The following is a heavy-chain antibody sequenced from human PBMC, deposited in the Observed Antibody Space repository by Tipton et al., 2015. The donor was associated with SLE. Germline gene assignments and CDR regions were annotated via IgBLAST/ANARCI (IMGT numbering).Heavy chain of an antibody. CDR3: ARGPYYYMDV. CDR2: IYYSGST. J-gene: IGHJ6*03. V-gene: IGHV4-59*12. CDR1: GGSIDTAY. Sequence: TLSLTCTVSGGSIDTAYWSWIRQPPGKGLEWVGSIYYSGSTYYNPSLKSRVTISVDTSRNQCSLNLTSVTAADTAVYYCARGPYYYMDVWGKGTTVTVSS.